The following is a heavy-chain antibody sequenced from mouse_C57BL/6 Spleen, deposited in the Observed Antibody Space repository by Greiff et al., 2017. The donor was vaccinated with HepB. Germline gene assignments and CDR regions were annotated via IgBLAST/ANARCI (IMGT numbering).Heavy chain of an antibody. CDR3: ARDHYYGSSYDYFDD. CDR2: IYPRSGNT. J-gene: IGHJ2*01. D-gene: IGHD1-1*01. V-gene: IGHV1-81*01. CDR1: GYTFTSYG. Sequence: QVQLQQSGAELARPGASVKLSCKASGYTFTSYGISWVKQRTGQGLEWIGEIYPRSGNTYYNEKFKGKATLTADKSSSTAYMELRSLTSEDSAVYFCARDHYYGSSYDYFDDWGQGTTLTVSS.